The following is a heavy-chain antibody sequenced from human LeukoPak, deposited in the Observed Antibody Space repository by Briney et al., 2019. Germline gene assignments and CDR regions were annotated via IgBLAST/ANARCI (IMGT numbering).Heavy chain of an antibody. J-gene: IGHJ6*03. D-gene: IGHD5-18*01. CDR3: ARRSYGYYYYYYMDV. V-gene: IGHV1-8*01. CDR2: MNPNSGNT. CDR1: GYTFTSYD. Sequence: ASVKVSCKASGYTFTSYDINWVRQATGQGLEWMGWMNPNSGNTGYAQKFQGRVTITRNTSISTAYMELSSLRSEDTAVYYCARRSYGYYYYYYMDVWGKGTPVTVSS.